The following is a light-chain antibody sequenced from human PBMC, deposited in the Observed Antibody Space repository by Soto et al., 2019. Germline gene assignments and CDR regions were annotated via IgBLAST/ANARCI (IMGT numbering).Light chain of an antibody. V-gene: IGKV3-20*01. CDR3: QQYGSSPIT. CDR1: QRVSSSY. J-gene: IGKJ5*01. Sequence: EIVLTQSPGTLSLSPGERATLSCRASQRVSSSYLAWYQQKPGQAPRLLIYVASSRATGVPDRFSGSGSGTDFTLTISRLEPEDFAVYYCQQYGSSPITFGQGTRLEIK. CDR2: VAS.